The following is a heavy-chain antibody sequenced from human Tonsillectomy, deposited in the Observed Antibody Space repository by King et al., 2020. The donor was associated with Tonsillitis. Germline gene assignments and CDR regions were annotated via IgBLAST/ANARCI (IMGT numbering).Heavy chain of an antibody. J-gene: IGHJ4*02. Sequence: QLQESGPGLVKPSETLSLTCTVSGGSISSGYYYWGWIRQPPGKGLEWIGSVYHSGSTYDKPSLKSRVTISVDTSKNHFSLQLTSVTAADTAVYYCARVGPQTGSHYTVDHWGQGTLVTVSS. D-gene: IGHD1-26*01. CDR2: VYHSGST. V-gene: IGHV4-39*07. CDR3: ARVGPQTGSHYTVDH. CDR1: GGSISSGYYY.